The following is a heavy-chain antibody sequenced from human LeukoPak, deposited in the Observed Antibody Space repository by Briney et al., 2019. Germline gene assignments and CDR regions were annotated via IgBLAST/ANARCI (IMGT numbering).Heavy chain of an antibody. V-gene: IGHV3-30*02. CDR1: GFTFSSYG. Sequence: GGSLRLSCAASGFTFSSYGMHWVRQAPGKGLEWVALIRYDGSNKYYADSVKGRFTISRDNSKNTLYLQMNSLRAEDTAVYYCAKDPGGYLYDSSGSAYYFDYWGQVTLVTVSS. D-gene: IGHD3-22*01. CDR2: IRYDGSNK. CDR3: AKDPGGYLYDSSGSAYYFDY. J-gene: IGHJ4*02.